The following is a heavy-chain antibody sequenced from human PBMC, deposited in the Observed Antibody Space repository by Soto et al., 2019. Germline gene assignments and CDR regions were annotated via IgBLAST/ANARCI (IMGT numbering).Heavy chain of an antibody. V-gene: IGHV3-48*02. CDR2: ITGSSSAI. Sequence: EVHLVESGGGSVQPGGSLRLSCAASGFTFNSYSMHWVRQAPGKGLEWVSYITGSSSAIYYADSAKGRFTISKDNAKNSLSLQMNSLRDEEMAVYYCARGYCNGGSCYPGIYWGQGTLVSVSS. CDR3: ARGYCNGGSCYPGIY. CDR1: GFTFNSYS. D-gene: IGHD2-15*01. J-gene: IGHJ4*02.